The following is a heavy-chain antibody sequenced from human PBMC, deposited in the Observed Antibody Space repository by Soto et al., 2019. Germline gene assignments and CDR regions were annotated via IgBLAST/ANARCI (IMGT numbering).Heavy chain of an antibody. CDR3: AKDGEEQLLDYYYYMDV. CDR2: ISYDGSEK. D-gene: IGHD2-2*01. Sequence: QVQLVESGGGVVQPGRSLRLSCAASGFTFSSYVMHWVRQAPGKGLEWVTLISYDGSEKYYADSVRGRFTISRDNSKNTLYLQMSSLRAEDTAVYYCAKDGEEQLLDYYYYMDVWGKGTKVTVSS. J-gene: IGHJ6*03. V-gene: IGHV3-30*18. CDR1: GFTFSSYV.